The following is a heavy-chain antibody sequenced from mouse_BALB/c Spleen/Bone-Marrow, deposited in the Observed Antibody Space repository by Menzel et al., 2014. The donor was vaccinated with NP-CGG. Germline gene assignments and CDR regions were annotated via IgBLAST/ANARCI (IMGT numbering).Heavy chain of an antibody. Sequence: ESGGGLVEPGGSLYLVCVASGFDFRSYWLSWPRQAPGKGQEWFGEINPGSNTINYSPSLKDKFISYRDNAKNTLYLQKGKVKSEDTALYYCARLGNYCCHDNWGQGITRTGSS. V-gene: IGHV4-2*02. D-gene: IGHD1-2*01. CDR2: INPGSNTI. CDR1: GFDFRSYW. J-gene: IGHJ2*01. CDR3: ARLGNYCCHDN.